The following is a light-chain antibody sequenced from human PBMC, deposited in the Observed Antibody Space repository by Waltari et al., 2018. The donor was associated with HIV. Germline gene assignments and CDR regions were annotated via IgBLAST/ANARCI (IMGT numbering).Light chain of an antibody. Sequence: QTVVTQEPSVSVSPGGTVTPTCCLSSGSGSTSSYPSWYQQTPGQAPRTLIYSTNPRSSGVPDRFSGSILGNKAALTITGAQADDESDYYCVLFMGNGIWVFGGGTKLTVL. CDR2: STN. V-gene: IGLV8-61*01. CDR3: VLFMGNGIWV. J-gene: IGLJ3*02. CDR1: SGSGSTSSY.